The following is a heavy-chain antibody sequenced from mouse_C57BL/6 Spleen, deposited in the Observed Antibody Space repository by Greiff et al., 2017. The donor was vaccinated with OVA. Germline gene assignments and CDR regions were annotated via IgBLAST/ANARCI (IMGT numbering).Heavy chain of an antibody. CDR2: ISSGGDYI. CDR3: TRDGGEDAMDY. V-gene: IGHV5-9-1*02. Sequence: EVQGVESGEGLVKPGGSLKLSCAASGFTFSSYAMSWVRQTPEKRLEWVAYISSGGDYIYYADTVKGRFTISRDNARNTLYLQMSSLKSEDTAMYYCTRDGGEDAMDYWGQGTSVTVSS. D-gene: IGHD2-3*01. J-gene: IGHJ4*01. CDR1: GFTFSSYA.